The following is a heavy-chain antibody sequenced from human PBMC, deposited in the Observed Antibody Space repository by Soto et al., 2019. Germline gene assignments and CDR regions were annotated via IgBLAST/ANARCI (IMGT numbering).Heavy chain of an antibody. D-gene: IGHD4-17*01. CDR1: GFTFSSYW. J-gene: IGHJ6*02. CDR2: INSDGSST. Sequence: GGSLRLSCAASGFTFSSYWMHWVRQAPGKGLVWVSRINSDGSSTSYADSVKGRFTISGDNAKNTLYLQMNSLRAEDTAVYYCAGRATTNYYYYGMDVWGQGTTVTVSS. CDR3: AGRATTNYYYYGMDV. V-gene: IGHV3-74*01.